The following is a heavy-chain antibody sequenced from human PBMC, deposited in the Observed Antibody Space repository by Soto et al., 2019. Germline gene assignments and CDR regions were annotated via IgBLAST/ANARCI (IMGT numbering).Heavy chain of an antibody. Sequence: GSLRLSCAASGFTFSDYYMSWIRQAPGKGLEWVSYISSSGSTIYYADSVKGRFTISRDNAKNSLYLQMNSLRADDTAVYYCARSITMIVVVITGRANNYFGCWGQGTMVTV. V-gene: IGHV3-11*01. CDR2: ISSSGSTI. D-gene: IGHD3-22*01. J-gene: IGHJ4*02. CDR1: GFTFSDYY. CDR3: ARSITMIVVVITGRANNYFGC.